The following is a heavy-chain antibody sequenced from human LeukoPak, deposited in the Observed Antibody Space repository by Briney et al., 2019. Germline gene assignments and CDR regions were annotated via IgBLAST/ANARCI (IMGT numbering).Heavy chain of an antibody. CDR3: ARRLTQYDCFDP. CDR1: GDSVSSNSVT. V-gene: IGHV6-1*01. Sequence: SQTLSLTCAISGDSVSSNSVTWNWIRQSPSRGLEWLGRTYYRSTWYNDYAVSVRGRITVNPDTSKNQFSLHLNSVTPEDTAVYYCARRLTQYDCFDPWGQGILVTDSS. CDR2: TYYRSTWYN. D-gene: IGHD2-2*01. J-gene: IGHJ5*02.